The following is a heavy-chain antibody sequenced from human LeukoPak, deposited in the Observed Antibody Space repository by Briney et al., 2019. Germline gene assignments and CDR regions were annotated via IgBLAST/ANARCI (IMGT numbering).Heavy chain of an antibody. Sequence: GGSLGLSCAASGFTFSDHIMNWVRQLPGKRLEWVAYVSGSGSTVYYADSVKGRFTVSRDNGKSSLYLQMNSLRVEDTALYYCVRQFASWGQGTLVTVSS. CDR1: GFTFSDHI. V-gene: IGHV3-48*01. CDR2: VSGSGSTV. CDR3: VRQFAS. J-gene: IGHJ4*02.